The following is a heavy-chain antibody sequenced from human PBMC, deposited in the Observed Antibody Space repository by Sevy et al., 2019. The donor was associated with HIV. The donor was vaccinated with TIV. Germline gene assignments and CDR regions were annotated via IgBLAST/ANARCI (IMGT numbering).Heavy chain of an antibody. V-gene: IGHV1-8*01. Sequence: ASVKVSCKASGYTFTSYDINWVRQATGQGLEWMGWMNPNSVNTGYAQKFQGRVTMTRNTSISTAYMVLSSLRSGDTAVYYCARSLSSSWVDIWGQGTMFTVSS. CDR2: MNPNSVNT. CDR3: ARSLSSSWVDI. CDR1: GYTFTSYD. J-gene: IGHJ3*02. D-gene: IGHD6-13*01.